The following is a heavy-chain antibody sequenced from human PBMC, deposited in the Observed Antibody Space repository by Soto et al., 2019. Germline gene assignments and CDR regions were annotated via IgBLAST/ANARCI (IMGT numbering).Heavy chain of an antibody. V-gene: IGHV3-30-3*01. J-gene: IGHJ3*02. CDR2: ISYDGSNK. D-gene: IGHD2-15*01. CDR1: GFTFSSYA. Sequence: PGGSLRLSCAASGFTFSSYAMHWVRQAPGKGLEWVAVISYDGSNKYYADSVKGRFTISRYNSKNTLYLQMNSLRAEDTAVYYCARDRAIVVVDNAFDIWGQGTMVTVSS. CDR3: ARDRAIVVVDNAFDI.